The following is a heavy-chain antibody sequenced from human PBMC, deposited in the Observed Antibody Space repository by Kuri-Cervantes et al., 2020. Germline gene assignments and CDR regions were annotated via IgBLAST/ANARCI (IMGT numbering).Heavy chain of an antibody. CDR3: ARDERAGRYYGVYDY. CDR2: ISGYNGIT. CDR1: GYTFTNYG. V-gene: IGHV1-18*01. D-gene: IGHD1-26*01. J-gene: IGHJ4*02. Sequence: AAVKVSCKASGYTFTNYGITWMRQAPGQGLEWMGWISGYNGITNNEHKFQDRVTMTTDTSTSTVYMELMSLKSDDTAVYYCARDERAGRYYGVYDYWGQGTLVTVSS.